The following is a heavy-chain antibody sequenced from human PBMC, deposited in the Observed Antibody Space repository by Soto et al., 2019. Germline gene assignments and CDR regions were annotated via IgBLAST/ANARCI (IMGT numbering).Heavy chain of an antibody. CDR3: ARMGDVPYYYYGMDV. V-gene: IGHV1-18*01. CDR1: GYTFTTSG. D-gene: IGHD3-16*01. J-gene: IGHJ6*02. Sequence: QVQLVQSGAEVKKPGASVTVSCKASGYTFTTSGVSWVRQAPGPGLEWLGWINGYNGNAKYAENLQGRVTMTTDTSTSTAYMELRSLRSDDTAVYYCARMGDVPYYYYGMDVWGQGTTVTVSS. CDR2: INGYNGNA.